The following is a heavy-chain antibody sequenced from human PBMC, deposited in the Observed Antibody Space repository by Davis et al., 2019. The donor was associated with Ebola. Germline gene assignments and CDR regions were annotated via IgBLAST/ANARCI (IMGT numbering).Heavy chain of an antibody. J-gene: IGHJ4*02. Sequence: PGGSLRLSCAASGFTFSSYGMHWVRQAPGKGLEWVAVISYDGSNKYYADSVKGRFTISRDNSKNTLYLQMNSLRAEDTAVYYCAKGSDLTTVTTRFPDYWGQGTLVTVSS. V-gene: IGHV3-30*18. CDR2: ISYDGSNK. D-gene: IGHD4-17*01. CDR3: AKGSDLTTVTTRFPDY. CDR1: GFTFSSYG.